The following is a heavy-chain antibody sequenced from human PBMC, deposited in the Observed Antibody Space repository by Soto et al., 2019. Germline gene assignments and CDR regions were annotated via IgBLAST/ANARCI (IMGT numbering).Heavy chain of an antibody. D-gene: IGHD1-26*01. J-gene: IGHJ6*02. CDR3: ATSGSYLSDYYYYGMDV. CDR2: INPNSGGT. V-gene: IGHV1-2*04. Sequence: GASVKVSWEASGYSFTGYYMDWGRQAPGQSLEWMGWINPNSGGTNYAQKFQGWVTMTRDPSISTAYMELSRLRSDDTAVYYCATSGSYLSDYYYYGMDVWGQGTTVTVSS. CDR1: GYSFTGYY.